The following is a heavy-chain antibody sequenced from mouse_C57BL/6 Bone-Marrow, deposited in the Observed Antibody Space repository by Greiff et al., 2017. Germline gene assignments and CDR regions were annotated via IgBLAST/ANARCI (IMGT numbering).Heavy chain of an antibody. CDR1: GFNIKDDY. CDR3: IVYPEETWFAY. V-gene: IGHV14-4*01. CDR2: IDPENGDT. Sequence: VQLKESGAELVRPGASVKLSCTASGFNIKDDYMHWVKQRPEQGLEWIGWIDPENGDTEYASKFQGKATITADTSSNTAYLQLSSLTSEDTAGYYCIVYPEETWFAYWGQGTLVTVSA. D-gene: IGHD2-1*01. J-gene: IGHJ3*01.